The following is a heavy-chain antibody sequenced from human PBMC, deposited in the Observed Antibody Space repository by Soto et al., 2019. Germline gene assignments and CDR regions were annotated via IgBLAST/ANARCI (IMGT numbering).Heavy chain of an antibody. CDR3: AKISHITIFGGGWFDP. Sequence: PSETLSLTCGVYGGSFSDYSWIWIRQPPGKGLEWIGEINHRGQSNYKPSLRSRAIISVDKSKNQVSLNLSSVTAADTAIYYCAKISHITIFGGGWFDPWGQGTLVTVSS. D-gene: IGHD3-3*01. J-gene: IGHJ5*01. CDR2: INHRGQS. CDR1: GGSFSDYS. V-gene: IGHV4-34*01.